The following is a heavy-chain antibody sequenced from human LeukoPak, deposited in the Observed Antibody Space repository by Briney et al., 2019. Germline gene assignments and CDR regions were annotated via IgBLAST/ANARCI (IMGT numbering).Heavy chain of an antibody. CDR3: ANALGGGNTWYYFDC. CDR2: LNGSGGSP. Sequence: PGGSLTLPCAASGLPFSSYAMSWLPHAPGKGLVWVSSLNGSGGSPNYANSVKGRFTISRDNSKNTLYLQMNSLRAEDTAVYYCANALGGGNTWYYFDCWGQGTLVTVSS. D-gene: IGHD6-13*01. V-gene: IGHV3-23*01. CDR1: GLPFSSYA. J-gene: IGHJ4*02.